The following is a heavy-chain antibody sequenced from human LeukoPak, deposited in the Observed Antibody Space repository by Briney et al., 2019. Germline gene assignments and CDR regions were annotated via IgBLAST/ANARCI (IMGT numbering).Heavy chain of an antibody. D-gene: IGHD3-10*01. V-gene: IGHV1-8*01. CDR2: MNPNSGNT. J-gene: IGHJ6*02. CDR1: GYTFTSYD. CDR3: ARGGVLLWFGELLYHPYYYYGMDV. Sequence: GGSVKVSCKASGYTFTSYDINWVRQATGQGLEWMGWMNPNSGNTGYAQKFQGRVTMTRNNSISTAYMELSSLRSEDTAVYYCARGGVLLWFGELLYHPYYYYGMDVWGEGTTVSVSS.